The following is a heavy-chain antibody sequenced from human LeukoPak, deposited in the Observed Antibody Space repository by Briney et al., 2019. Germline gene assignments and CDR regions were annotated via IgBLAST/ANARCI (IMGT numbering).Heavy chain of an antibody. Sequence: ASETLSFTCTVSGGSISSGSYYWSWIRQPAGKGLEWIGRIYTSGSTNYNPSLKSRVTISVDTSKNQFSLKLSSVTAADTAVYYCAREGGTGYCSSTSCYPYYYYYMDVWGKGTTVTVSS. D-gene: IGHD2-2*01. CDR2: IYTSGST. V-gene: IGHV4-61*02. J-gene: IGHJ6*03. CDR1: GGSISSGSYY. CDR3: AREGGTGYCSSTSCYPYYYYYMDV.